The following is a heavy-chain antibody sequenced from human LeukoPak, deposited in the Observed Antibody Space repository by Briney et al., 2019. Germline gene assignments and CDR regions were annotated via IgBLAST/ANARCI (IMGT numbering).Heavy chain of an antibody. CDR1: SGSISSGDYY. Sequence: SQTLSLTCTVSSGSISSGDYYWSWIRQPPGKGLEWIGYIYYSGSTYYNPSLKSRVTISVDTSKNQFSLKLSSVTAADTAVYYCARDEYSSSWGYFQHWGQGTLVTVSS. CDR3: ARDEYSSSWGYFQH. CDR2: IYYSGST. J-gene: IGHJ1*01. V-gene: IGHV4-30-4*01. D-gene: IGHD6-6*01.